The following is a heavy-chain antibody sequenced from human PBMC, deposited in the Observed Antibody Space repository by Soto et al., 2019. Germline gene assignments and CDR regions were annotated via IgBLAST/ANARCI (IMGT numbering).Heavy chain of an antibody. V-gene: IGHV1-2*02. Sequence: GASVKVSCKASGYTFTGYYMHWVRQAPGQGLEWMGWINPNSGGTNYAQKFQGRVTMTRDTSITTAYMELSRLRSDDTAVYYCATSLVRGVITSIDYWGQGTLVTVSS. CDR3: ATSLVRGVITSIDY. CDR1: GYTFTGYY. D-gene: IGHD3-10*01. J-gene: IGHJ4*02. CDR2: INPNSGGT.